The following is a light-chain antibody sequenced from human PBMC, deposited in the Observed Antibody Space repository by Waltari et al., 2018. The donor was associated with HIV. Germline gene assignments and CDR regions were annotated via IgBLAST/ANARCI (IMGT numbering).Light chain of an antibody. Sequence: QSALTQPRSVSGSPGQSVTISCTGTSSDVGGYNYVSWYQHHPGKAPKFMIYDVTKRPSGVPVRFSGSKSVNTASLTISGLQAEDEADYYCCSYAGRYTYVFGTGTKVTVL. CDR3: CSYAGRYTYV. CDR2: DVT. CDR1: SSDVGGYNY. J-gene: IGLJ1*01. V-gene: IGLV2-11*01.